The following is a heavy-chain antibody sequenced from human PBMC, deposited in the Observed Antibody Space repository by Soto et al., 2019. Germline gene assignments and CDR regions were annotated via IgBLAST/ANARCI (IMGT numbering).Heavy chain of an antibody. Sequence: EVQLLESGGGLVQPGGSLRLSCAASGFTFSSYAMSWVRQAPGKGLEWVSAISGSGGSTYYADSVKGRFTISIDNSKNTLYVQMNSRRAQDTAVYYCSKRAVPRGSFAAVIIQYFQHWGQGTLVTVSS. CDR2: ISGSGGST. CDR3: SKRAVPRGSFAAVIIQYFQH. V-gene: IGHV3-23*01. CDR1: GFTFSSYA. J-gene: IGHJ1*01. D-gene: IGHD3-3*01.